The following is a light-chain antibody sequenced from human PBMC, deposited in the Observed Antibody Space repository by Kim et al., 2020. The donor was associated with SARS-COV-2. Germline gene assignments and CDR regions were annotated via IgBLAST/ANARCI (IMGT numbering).Light chain of an antibody. CDR3: AAWDDSLSGYV. CDR1: SSNIGRNT. J-gene: IGLJ1*01. Sequence: QSVLTQPPSASGTPGQSVTISCSGSSSNIGRNTVNWYQQLPGTAPKLRIYNNNQRPSGFPDRFSDSKSGTSASLAISGLQSDDEADYYCAAWDDSLSGYVFGTGTKVTVL. V-gene: IGLV1-44*01. CDR2: NNN.